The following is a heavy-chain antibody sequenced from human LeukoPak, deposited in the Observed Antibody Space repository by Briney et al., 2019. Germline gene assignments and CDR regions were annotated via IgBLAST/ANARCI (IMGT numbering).Heavy chain of an antibody. J-gene: IGHJ1*01. Sequence: GGSLRLSCAASGFTVSSNYMSWVRQAPGKGREGVSGMRGKGVTTYYADTVKGRFTISRYNSKSTLYLQMSSLGAEDTAVYFCAKDDAWGRYQDWGQGTLVTVSS. CDR2: MRGKGVTT. D-gene: IGHD3-16*01. V-gene: IGHV3-23*01. CDR1: GFTVSSNY. CDR3: AKDDAWGRYQD.